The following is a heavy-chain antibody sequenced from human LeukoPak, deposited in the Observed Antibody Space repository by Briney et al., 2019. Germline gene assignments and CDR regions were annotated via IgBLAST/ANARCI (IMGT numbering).Heavy chain of an antibody. CDR1: GFTVSSNY. V-gene: IGHV3-53*01. J-gene: IGHJ4*02. D-gene: IGHD6-19*01. CDR3: ARDSSGWSFDF. Sequence: GGSLRLSCAASGFTVSSNYMSWVRQAPGKGLEWVSVTSGGGSTYYADSVKGRFTISRDNSKNTLYLQMNSLRAEDTAVYYCARDSSGWSFDFWGQGTLVTVSS. CDR2: TSGGGST.